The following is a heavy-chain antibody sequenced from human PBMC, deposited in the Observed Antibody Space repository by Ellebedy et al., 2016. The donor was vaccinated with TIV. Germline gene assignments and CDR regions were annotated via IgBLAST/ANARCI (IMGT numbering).Heavy chain of an antibody. CDR1: GFPFINYA. J-gene: IGHJ4*02. CDR3: AKDPTFCSGGSCYSREYYFDY. V-gene: IGHV3-23*01. D-gene: IGHD2-15*01. Sequence: GESLKISCAASGFPFINYAMSWVRQAPGKGLEWVSTISGPGDDTYYADSVKGRFTISRDNSKNTLYLQMNSLRAEDTAVYYCAKDPTFCSGGSCYSREYYFDYWGQGTLVTVSS. CDR2: ISGPGDDT.